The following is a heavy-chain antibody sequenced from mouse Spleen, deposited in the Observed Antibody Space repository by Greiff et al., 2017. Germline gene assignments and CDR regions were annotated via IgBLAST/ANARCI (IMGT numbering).Heavy chain of an antibody. D-gene: IGHD2-14*01. Sequence: EVNVVESGGGLVQAGRSLRLSCATSGFTFSDFYMEWVRQAPGKGLEWIAASRNKANDYTTEYSASVKGRFIVSRDTSQSILYLQMNALRAEDTAIYYCARDAGRYEFAYWGHGTLVTVSA. J-gene: IGHJ3*01. V-gene: IGHV7-1*01. CDR3: ARDAGRYEFAY. CDR2: SRNKANDYTT. CDR1: GFTFSDFY.